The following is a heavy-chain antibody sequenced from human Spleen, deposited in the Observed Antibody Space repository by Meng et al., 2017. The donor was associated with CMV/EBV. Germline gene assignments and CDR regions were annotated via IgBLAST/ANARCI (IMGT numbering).Heavy chain of an antibody. V-gene: IGHV3-72*01. Sequence: GESLKISCAASGFTFDDYALHWVRQAPGKGLEWVGRTKNKANSYTTEYAGSVKGRFTISRDDAKNSLYLQMNSLRTEDTAVYYRARSSARAALAPFDYWGQGTLVTVSS. CDR1: GFTFDDYA. CDR3: ARSSARAALAPFDY. J-gene: IGHJ4*02. CDR2: TKNKANSYTT. D-gene: IGHD3-3*02.